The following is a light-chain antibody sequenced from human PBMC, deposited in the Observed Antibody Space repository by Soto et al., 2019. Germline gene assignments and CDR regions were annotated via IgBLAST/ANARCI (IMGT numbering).Light chain of an antibody. CDR3: QQYNSYPT. CDR2: HAS. CDR1: QSISSW. Sequence: DIQMTQSPSTLSASVGDRVTITCRASQSISSWLAWYQQKPGKAPKLLIYHASSLESGVPARFSGSGSGTEFTPTISSLQPDDFATYYCQQYNSYPTFGQGTKVEIK. J-gene: IGKJ1*01. V-gene: IGKV1-5*03.